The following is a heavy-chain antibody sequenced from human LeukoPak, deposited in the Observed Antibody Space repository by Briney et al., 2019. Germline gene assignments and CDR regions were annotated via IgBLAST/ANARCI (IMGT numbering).Heavy chain of an antibody. Sequence: ASVNLSCKASGYTFTSYYMHWVRQAPGQGLEWMGIINPSGGSTSYAQKFQGRVTMTRDTSTSTVYMELSSLRSEDTAVYYCARDSKNSSSPNYYDYWGQGTLVTVSS. J-gene: IGHJ4*02. CDR2: INPSGGST. D-gene: IGHD6-13*01. CDR1: GYTFTSYY. CDR3: ARDSKNSSSPNYYDY. V-gene: IGHV1-46*01.